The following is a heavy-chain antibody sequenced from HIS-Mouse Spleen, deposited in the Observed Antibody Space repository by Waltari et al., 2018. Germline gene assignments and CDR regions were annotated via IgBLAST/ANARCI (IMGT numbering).Heavy chain of an antibody. CDR3: ARGWLADY. J-gene: IGHJ4*02. Sequence: EVQLVESGEGLVQPGGSLRLSCAASGFTFSSYALQWVRQAPGKGLEYVSAISSNGGSTYYADSVKDRFTISRDNSKNTLYLQMGSLRAEDMAVYYCARGWLADYWGQGTLVTVSS. CDR1: GFTFSSYA. V-gene: IGHV3-64*02. CDR2: ISSNGGST. D-gene: IGHD6-19*01.